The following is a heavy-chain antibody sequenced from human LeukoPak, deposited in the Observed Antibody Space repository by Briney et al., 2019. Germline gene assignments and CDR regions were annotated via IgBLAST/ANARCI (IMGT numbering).Heavy chain of an antibody. CDR1: GYSFTSYW. V-gene: IGHV5-51*01. CDR2: IYPGDSDT. J-gene: IGHJ5*02. D-gene: IGHD3-3*01. CDR3: ARRGARGFFGVVPDWFDP. Sequence: GESLKISCKGSGYSFTSYWIGWVRQMPGKGVEWMGIIYPGDSDTRYSPSFQGQVTISADKSISTAYLQWSSLKASDTAMYYCARRGARGFFGVVPDWFDPWGQGTLVTVSS.